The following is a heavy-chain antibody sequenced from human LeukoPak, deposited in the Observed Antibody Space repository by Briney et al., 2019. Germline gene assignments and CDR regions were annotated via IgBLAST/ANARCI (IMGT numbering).Heavy chain of an antibody. D-gene: IGHD4-17*01. Sequence: SETLSLTCTVSGGSVITNYWSWIRQPPGKGLEWIGYIYYSGSTYYNPSLKHRVTISIETSKSQFSLNLTSVSAAGTPVYYRGRRRYGDYFDYWGQGTLVTV. V-gene: IGHV4-59*02. J-gene: IGHJ4*02. CDR3: GRRRYGDYFDY. CDR1: GGSVITNY. CDR2: IYYSGST.